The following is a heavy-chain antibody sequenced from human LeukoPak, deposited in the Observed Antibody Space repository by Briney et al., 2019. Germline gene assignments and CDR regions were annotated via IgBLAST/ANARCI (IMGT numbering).Heavy chain of an antibody. J-gene: IGHJ4*02. CDR1: GFTFSSYV. CDR2: LTGSGGAA. CDR3: ARGYDSQDY. V-gene: IGHV3-23*01. D-gene: IGHD3-22*01. Sequence: PGGSLKLSCAASGFTFSSYVMFWVREAPGKGLEWVSYLTGSGGAADYADSVKGRFTTSRDNSKNTVYLQMNSLSAEDTAIYYCARGYDSQDYWGQGTLVTVSS.